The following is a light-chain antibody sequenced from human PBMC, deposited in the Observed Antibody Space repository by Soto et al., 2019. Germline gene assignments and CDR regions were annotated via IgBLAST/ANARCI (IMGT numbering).Light chain of an antibody. CDR2: DAS. CDR1: QDISNY. CDR3: QQYDNLPYT. J-gene: IGKJ2*01. V-gene: IGKV1-33*01. Sequence: DIQMTQSPSSLSASVGDRVTITCQASQDISNYLNWYQQKPGKAPKLLIYDASNLETGFPSRFSGSGSGTAFTFTISILQPEDIATYYCQQYDNLPYTFGQGTKLEIK.